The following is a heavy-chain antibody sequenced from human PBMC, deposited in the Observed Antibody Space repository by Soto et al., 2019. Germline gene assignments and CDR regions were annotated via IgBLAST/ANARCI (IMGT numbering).Heavy chain of an antibody. CDR2: INPNGGST. J-gene: IGHJ4*02. CDR3: ATSVNSAMAFDY. Sequence: SVKVSCKASGYTFTHYYMHWVRQAPVQGLEWMGIINPNGGSTTYSQRFRAGFTMTRDTSTSTVYMELSSLRSEDSAVYYCATSVNSAMAFDYWGQGTLVTVSS. CDR1: GYTFTHYY. D-gene: IGHD5-18*01. V-gene: IGHV1-46*01.